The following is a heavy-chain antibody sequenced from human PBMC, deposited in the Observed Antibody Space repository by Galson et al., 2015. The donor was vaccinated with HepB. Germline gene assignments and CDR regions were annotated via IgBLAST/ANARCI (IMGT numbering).Heavy chain of an antibody. CDR2: VSGSGRST. J-gene: IGHJ2*01. V-gene: IGHV3-23*01. CDR3: AKSIRSDYWYFDL. Sequence: SLRLSCAASGFTFSSYAMNWVRRAPGKGLEWVSFVSGSGRSTYDADSVKGRFTISRDNSKNTLYLQMNSLRAEDTAVYYCAKSIRSDYWYFDLWGRGTPVTVSS. D-gene: IGHD3-3*01. CDR1: GFTFSSYA.